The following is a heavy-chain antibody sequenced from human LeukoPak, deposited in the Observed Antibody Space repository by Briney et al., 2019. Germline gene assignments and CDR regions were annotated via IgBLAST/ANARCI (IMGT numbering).Heavy chain of an antibody. CDR2: IKTDGSEK. Sequence: PGGPLRLSCAASGFTFSSYSMNWVRQAPGKGLEWVANIKTDGSEKYYADSVKGRFTVSRDNAKNSLYLQMDSLRAEDTAIYYCGRVVTGGVFYFDFWGQGTLVTVSS. J-gene: IGHJ4*02. V-gene: IGHV3-7*01. CDR1: GFTFSSYS. CDR3: GRVVTGGVFYFDF. D-gene: IGHD2-21*02.